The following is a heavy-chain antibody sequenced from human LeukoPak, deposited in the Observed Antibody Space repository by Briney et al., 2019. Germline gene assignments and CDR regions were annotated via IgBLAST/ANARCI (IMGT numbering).Heavy chain of an antibody. CDR3: ARDGRPPYCGGDCYPLFDY. V-gene: IGHV6-1*01. CDR2: TYYRSKWYN. CDR1: GDSVSSNSAA. Sequence: SQTLSLTCAISGDSVSSNSAAWNWIRQSPSRGLEWLGRTYYRSKWYNDYAVSVKSRITINPDTSKNQFSLQLNSVTPEDTAVYYCARDGRPPYCGGDCYPLFDYWGQGTLVTVSS. J-gene: IGHJ4*02. D-gene: IGHD2-21*01.